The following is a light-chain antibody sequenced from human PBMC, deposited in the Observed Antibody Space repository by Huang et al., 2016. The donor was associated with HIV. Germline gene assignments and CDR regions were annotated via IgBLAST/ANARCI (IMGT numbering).Light chain of an antibody. CDR2: WAS. Sequence: DIVMTQSPDSLPVFLGARATINCKSSQSVLYSSNNKNDLAWYQQKPGQPPKLLIYWASTRESGVPDRFSGSGSGTDFTLTIKSLQAEDVAVYYCQQYYTTPWTFGQGTKVEL. V-gene: IGKV4-1*01. CDR1: QSVLYSSNNKND. J-gene: IGKJ1*01. CDR3: QQYYTTPWT.